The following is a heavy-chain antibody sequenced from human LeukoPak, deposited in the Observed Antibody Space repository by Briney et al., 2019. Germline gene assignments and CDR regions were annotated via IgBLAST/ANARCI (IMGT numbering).Heavy chain of an antibody. J-gene: IGHJ4*02. V-gene: IGHV3-53*01. CDR2: IYNADTT. CDR1: GVTVSNNY. D-gene: IGHD5-24*01. CDR3: ARDRSEMATLWAHFDY. Sequence: GGSLRLSCAASGVTVSNNYMSWVRQAPGKGLEWVSVIYNADTTYYADSVKGRFTISRDNSKNTLYLQMNSLRAEDTAIYYCARDRSEMATLWAHFDYWGQGSLVTVSS.